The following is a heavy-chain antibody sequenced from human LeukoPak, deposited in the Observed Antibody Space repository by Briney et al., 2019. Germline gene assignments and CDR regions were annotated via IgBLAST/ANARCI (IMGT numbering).Heavy chain of an antibody. D-gene: IGHD6-19*01. CDR1: GFTFDDYG. CDR3: ARDQGSGWSYAFDI. J-gene: IGHJ3*02. CDR2: INWNGGST. Sequence: QPGGSLRLSCAASGFTFDDYGMSWVRQAPGKGLEWVSGINWNGGSTGYADSVKGRFTISRDNAKNSLYLQMNSLRAEDTALYYCARDQGSGWSYAFDIWGQGTMVTVSS. V-gene: IGHV3-20*04.